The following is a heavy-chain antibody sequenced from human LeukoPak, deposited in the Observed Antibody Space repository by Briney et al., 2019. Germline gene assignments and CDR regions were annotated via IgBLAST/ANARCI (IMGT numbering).Heavy chain of an antibody. CDR2: IYYSGST. J-gene: IGHJ3*02. CDR3: ASGTRRGDAFDI. V-gene: IGHV4-59*01. Sequence: PSETLSLTCTVSGGSISSYYWSWLRQPPGKGLEWIGYIYYSGSTNYNPSLTSRVTISVDTSKNQFSLKLSSVTAADTAVYYCASGTRRGDAFDIWGQGTMVTVSS. D-gene: IGHD3-10*01. CDR1: GGSISSYY.